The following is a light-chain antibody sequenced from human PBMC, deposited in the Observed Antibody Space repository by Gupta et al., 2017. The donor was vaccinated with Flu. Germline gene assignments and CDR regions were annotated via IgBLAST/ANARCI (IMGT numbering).Light chain of an antibody. CDR1: SGHARFT. J-gene: IGLJ3*02. CDR3: QAGATGVRV. Sequence: QVMLPQSPSASASLGASVTLTCTLTSGHARFTVYWHRHHPSQGPRFVMPLNSDGTCTTGDGVSSRFSCSGSGADRVLTIAGRQDGADDYYYWQAGATGVRVFGGGTKLTVL. CDR2: LNSDGTC. V-gene: IGLV4-69*01.